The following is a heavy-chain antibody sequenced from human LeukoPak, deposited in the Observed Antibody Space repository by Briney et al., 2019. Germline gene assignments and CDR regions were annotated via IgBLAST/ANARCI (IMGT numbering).Heavy chain of an antibody. V-gene: IGHV4-34*01. CDR2: INHSGST. D-gene: IGHD3-22*01. Sequence: PSETLSLTCAVYGGSFSGYYWSWIRQPPGKGLEWIGEINHSGSTNYNPSLKSRVTISVDTSKNQFSLKLSSVTAADTAVYYCARANVVVITTSVHSDIDHWGQGTLVTVSS. J-gene: IGHJ4*02. CDR1: GGSFSGYY. CDR3: ARANVVVITTSVHSDIDH.